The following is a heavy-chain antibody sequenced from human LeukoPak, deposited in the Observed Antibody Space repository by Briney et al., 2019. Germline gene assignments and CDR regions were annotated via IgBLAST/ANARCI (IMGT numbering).Heavy chain of an antibody. CDR1: GFPFRKYL. V-gene: IGHV3-74*01. D-gene: IGHD6-19*01. J-gene: IGHJ4*02. CDR3: ATKQWLAPPPDS. CDR2: INTDGTVT. Sequence: GSPEPSRAGPGFPFRKYLEVLVRQSPGKGMGSVSRINTDGTVTTYADSVKGRFTVSRDNADNTMFLQMNSVRDEDTAVYYCATKQWLAPPPDSWGQGTPVTVSS.